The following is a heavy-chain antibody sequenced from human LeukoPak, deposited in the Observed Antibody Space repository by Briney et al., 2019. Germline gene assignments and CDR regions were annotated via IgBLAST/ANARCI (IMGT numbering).Heavy chain of an antibody. CDR1: GGSISSYY. CDR3: AREDTGEFDY. J-gene: IGHJ4*02. Sequence: PSETLSLTCTVSGGSISSYYWSWIRQPPGKGLQWIGNIYYSGSTNHNPSLKSRVTISVDTSKNQFSLKLSSVTAADTAVYYCAREDTGEFDYWGQGTLVTVSS. D-gene: IGHD5-18*01. CDR2: IYYSGST. V-gene: IGHV4-59*01.